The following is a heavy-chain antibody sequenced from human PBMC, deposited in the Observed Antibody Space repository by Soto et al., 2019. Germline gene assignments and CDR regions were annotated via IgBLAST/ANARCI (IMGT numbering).Heavy chain of an antibody. CDR3: AKSFAVVTFDV. D-gene: IGHD3-3*01. CDR1: GGSLTSYY. CDR2: TDSSGST. J-gene: IGHJ4*02. Sequence: QVQLQESGPGLVKPSETLSLTCSVSGGSLTSYYWSWIRQPPGKGLEWIGYTDSSGSTSYNPSLKSRVTIIVDTSKNQFSLRLSSVTAADTAMFYCAKSFAVVTFDVWGLGTRVTVSS. V-gene: IGHV4-59*01.